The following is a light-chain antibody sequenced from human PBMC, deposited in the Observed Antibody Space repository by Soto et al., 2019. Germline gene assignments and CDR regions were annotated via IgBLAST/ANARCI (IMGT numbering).Light chain of an antibody. J-gene: IGLJ1*01. CDR3: SSYTSSSTLLYV. CDR2: EVS. Sequence: QSVLTQPASVSGSRGHSITISCTGTSSDVGGYNYVSWYQQHPGKAPKLMIYEVSNRPSGVSNRFSGSKSGNTASLTISGLQAEDEADYYCSSYTSSSTLLYVFGTGTKVTVL. CDR1: SSDVGGYNY. V-gene: IGLV2-14*01.